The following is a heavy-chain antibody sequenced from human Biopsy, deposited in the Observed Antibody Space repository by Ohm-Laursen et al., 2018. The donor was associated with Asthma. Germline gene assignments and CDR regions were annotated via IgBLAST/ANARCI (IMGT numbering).Heavy chain of an antibody. V-gene: IGHV3-9*01. D-gene: IGHD1-26*01. CDR3: AKGEWELLEANFNY. CDR1: GFTFADYA. J-gene: IGHJ4*02. CDR2: ISWNSGSI. Sequence: SLRLSCAASGFTFADYAMHWVRQAPGKGLEWVSGISWNSGSIGYADSVKGRFTISRDNAKNSLYLQMNSLRAEDTALYYCAKGEWELLEANFNYWGQGTLVTVSS.